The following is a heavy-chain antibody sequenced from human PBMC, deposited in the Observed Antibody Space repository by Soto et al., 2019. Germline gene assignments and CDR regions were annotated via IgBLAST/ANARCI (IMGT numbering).Heavy chain of an antibody. Sequence: SVKVSCKASGGTIGSHGIAWVRQAPGQGLERMGGLIAMRGTPTYARKVQGSATITADESLSSSYLELRILSTEDTAVYFCARRAMANFDYWGQGTVVTVSS. J-gene: IGHJ4*02. D-gene: IGHD5-18*01. V-gene: IGHV1-69*13. CDR2: LIAMRGTP. CDR3: ARRAMANFDY. CDR1: GGTIGSHG.